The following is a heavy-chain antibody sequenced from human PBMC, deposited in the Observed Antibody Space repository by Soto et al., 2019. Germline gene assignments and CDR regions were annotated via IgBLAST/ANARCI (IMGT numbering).Heavy chain of an antibody. CDR2: IKGDGSET. V-gene: IGHV3-74*01. CDR3: LRGNSGYGNFDY. CDR1: GFTFSIYW. J-gene: IGHJ4*02. D-gene: IGHD5-12*01. Sequence: GSLRLSCAASGFTFSIYWMHWVRQAPGKGLVWVSRIKGDGSETNYADSVKGRFTISRDNAKNTLYLQLNSLRAEDTAVYYCLRGNSGYGNFDYWGQGTRVTVSS.